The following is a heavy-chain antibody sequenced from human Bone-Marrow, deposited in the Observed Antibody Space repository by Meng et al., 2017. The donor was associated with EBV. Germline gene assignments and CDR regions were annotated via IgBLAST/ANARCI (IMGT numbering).Heavy chain of an antibody. CDR3: ASESGRGFTPDY. D-gene: IGHD3-10*01. J-gene: IGHJ4*02. CDR2: LIPMSGAP. Sequence: QGQVVESGAEVKKPGSSVKVSCWTSGGTFNSDAVSWARQAPGQGLEWMGGLIPMSGAPHYAQKFQGRVTITADESTSTHYMDLSNLRSDDTAMYYCASESGRGFTPDYWGQGTLVTVSS. V-gene: IGHV1-69*01. CDR1: GGTFNSDA.